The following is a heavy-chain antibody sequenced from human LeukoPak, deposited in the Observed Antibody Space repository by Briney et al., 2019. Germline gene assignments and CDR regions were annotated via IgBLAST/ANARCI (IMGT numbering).Heavy chain of an antibody. CDR2: IYYSGST. CDR1: GGSISSSSYY. J-gene: IGHJ4*02. D-gene: IGHD3-9*01. V-gene: IGHV4-39*07. CDR3: ARDTPETGYDY. Sequence: SETLSLTCTVSGGSISSSSYYWGWIRQPPGKGLEWIGSIYYSGSTYYNPSLKSRVTISVDTSKNQFSLKLSSVTAADTAVYYCARDTPETGYDYWGQGTLVTVSS.